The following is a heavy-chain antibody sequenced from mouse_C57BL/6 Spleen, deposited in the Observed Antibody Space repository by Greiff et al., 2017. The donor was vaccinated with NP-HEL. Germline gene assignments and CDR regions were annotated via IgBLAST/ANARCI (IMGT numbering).Heavy chain of an antibody. CDR2: IRSKSNNYAT. CDR3: VRHNYDYPYWYFDV. D-gene: IGHD2-4*01. J-gene: IGHJ1*03. Sequence: EVQLQQSGGGLVQPKGSLKLSCAASGFSFNTYAMNWVRQAPGKGLEWVARIRSKSNNYATYYADSVKDRFTISRDDSESMLYLQMNNLKTEDTAMYYCVRHNYDYPYWYFDVWGTGTTVTVSS. V-gene: IGHV10-1*01. CDR1: GFSFNTYA.